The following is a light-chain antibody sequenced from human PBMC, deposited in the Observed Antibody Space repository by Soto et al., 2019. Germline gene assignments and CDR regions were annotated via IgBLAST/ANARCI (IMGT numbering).Light chain of an antibody. CDR3: QQYDSSPPNT. Sequence: EIVLTQSPDTLSLSPGERATLSCRASQGVSGNFLAWYQHRPGQAPRLLIYAASSRPTGIPDSFSGSGSGTDFTLTISRLEPEDFAVYYCQQYDSSPPNTLGQGTRLESK. V-gene: IGKV3-20*01. CDR2: AAS. J-gene: IGKJ2*01. CDR1: QGVSGNF.